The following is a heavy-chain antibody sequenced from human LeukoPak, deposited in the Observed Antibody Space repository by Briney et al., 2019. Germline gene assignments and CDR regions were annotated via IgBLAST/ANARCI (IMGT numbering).Heavy chain of an antibody. CDR1: GGTFSSYA. CDR3: AKDPGSSGRLYYFDS. D-gene: IGHD3-22*01. Sequence: SVKVSCKASGGTFSSYAISWVRQAPGQGLEWMGGIIPIFGTANYAQKFQGRVTITADESTSTAYMELSSLRSEDTSVYYCAKDPGSSGRLYYFDSWGQGTLVTVSS. V-gene: IGHV1-69*13. CDR2: IIPIFGTA. J-gene: IGHJ4*02.